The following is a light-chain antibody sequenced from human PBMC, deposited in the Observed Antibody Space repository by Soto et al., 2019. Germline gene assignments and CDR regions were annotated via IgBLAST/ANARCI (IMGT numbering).Light chain of an antibody. CDR2: AAS. CDR3: QQFSSYPLT. V-gene: IGKV3-20*01. J-gene: IGKJ4*01. Sequence: EVVLTQSPATLSLSTGERATLSCRASQSIRTSLAWYQQKPGQAPRLLIYAASSRATGIPDRFSGSGSGTDFTLTISRLEPEDFAVYYCQQFSSYPLTFGGGTKVDIK. CDR1: QSIRTS.